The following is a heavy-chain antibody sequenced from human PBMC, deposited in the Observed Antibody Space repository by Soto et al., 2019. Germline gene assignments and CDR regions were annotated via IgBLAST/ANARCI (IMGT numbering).Heavy chain of an antibody. V-gene: IGHV1-18*01. Sequence: ASVKVSCKGFGYSFMKYGINWVRQAPGQGLEWAGWISPYSGYTHSAQKFHGRLTLTTDTAASTAYMELRILRSADTALYYCAREASVLIPAAQPSRFDSWGQGTLVTVSS. J-gene: IGHJ4*02. CDR1: GYSFMKYG. CDR3: AREASVLIPAAQPSRFDS. CDR2: ISPYSGYT. D-gene: IGHD2-2*01.